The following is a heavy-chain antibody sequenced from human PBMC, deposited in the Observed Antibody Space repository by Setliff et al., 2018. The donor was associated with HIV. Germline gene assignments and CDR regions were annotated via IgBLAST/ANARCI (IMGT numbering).Heavy chain of an antibody. Sequence: GGSLRLSCAASGFTFSNYAMHWVRQAPGKGLDWVAVISYDGGKTYYADSVKGRFTISRDNSKNTLYLQMNSLRAEDTAVYNCAKDAGYGDPRGRHMDVWGKGTTVTVSS. CDR3: AKDAGYGDPRGRHMDV. D-gene: IGHD4-17*01. CDR1: GFTFSNYA. J-gene: IGHJ6*03. CDR2: ISYDGGKT. V-gene: IGHV3-30*04.